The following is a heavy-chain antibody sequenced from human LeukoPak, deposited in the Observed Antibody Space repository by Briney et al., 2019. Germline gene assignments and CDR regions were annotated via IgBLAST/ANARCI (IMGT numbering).Heavy chain of an antibody. CDR2: INPNDGDT. V-gene: IGHV1-2*02. Sequence: ASVKVSCKASGYTFTDYYMHWVRQAPGQGFEWMGWINPNDGDTNYAQKFQGRVTMTRDTSISTAHMEMSRPRSDDTAVYYCARANFLYCSSTTCLFDYWGQGTLVTVSS. CDR3: ARANFLYCSSTTCLFDY. CDR1: GYTFTDYY. D-gene: IGHD2-2*01. J-gene: IGHJ4*02.